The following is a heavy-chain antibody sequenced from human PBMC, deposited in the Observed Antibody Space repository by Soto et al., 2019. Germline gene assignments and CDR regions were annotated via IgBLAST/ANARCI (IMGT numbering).Heavy chain of an antibody. V-gene: IGHV5-51*01. Sequence: HGESLKISCKGSGYSFTSYWIGWVRQMPGKGLEWMGIIYPGDSDTRYSPSFQGQVTISADKSISTAYLQWSSLKASDTAMYYCARSPGIAAAADKRYFDYWGQGTLVTVSS. J-gene: IGHJ4*02. D-gene: IGHD6-13*01. CDR2: IYPGDSDT. CDR3: ARSPGIAAAADKRYFDY. CDR1: GYSFTSYW.